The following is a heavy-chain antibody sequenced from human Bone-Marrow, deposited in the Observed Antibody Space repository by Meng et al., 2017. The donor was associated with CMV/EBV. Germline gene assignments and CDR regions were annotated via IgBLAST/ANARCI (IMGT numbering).Heavy chain of an antibody. CDR2: INPSGGST. V-gene: IGHV1-46*01. Sequence: ASVKVSCKASGYTFTSYYMHWVRQAPGQGLEWMGIINPSGGSTSYAQKFRGRVTMTRDTSTSTVYMELSSVRSEDTAVYYCARDPGSSQWELLIPFDYWGQGTLVTVSS. J-gene: IGHJ4*02. D-gene: IGHD1-26*01. CDR3: ARDPGSSQWELLIPFDY. CDR1: GYTFTSYY.